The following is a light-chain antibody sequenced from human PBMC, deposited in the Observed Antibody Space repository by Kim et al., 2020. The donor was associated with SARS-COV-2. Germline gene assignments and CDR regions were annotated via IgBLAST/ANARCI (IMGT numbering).Light chain of an antibody. J-gene: IGLJ1*01. CDR2: DVS. CDR1: SSDVGAYNY. V-gene: IGLV2-14*04. CDR3: SSYARSRSYV. Sequence: GQSITISCTGTSSDVGAYNYVSWYQQQPGKAPALMIFDVSERPSGISNRFSGSKSGNTASLSISGLQAEDEADYYCSSYARSRSYVFGTGTKVTVL.